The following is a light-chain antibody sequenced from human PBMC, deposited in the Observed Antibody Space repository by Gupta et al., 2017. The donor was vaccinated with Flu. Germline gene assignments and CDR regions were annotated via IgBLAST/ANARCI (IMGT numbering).Light chain of an antibody. J-gene: IGKJ2*01. CDR3: QQYGTSPPFT. CDR1: QSLTSSY. V-gene: IGKV3-20*01. CDR2: GTS. Sequence: EIVLTQSPATLSLSPGERATLSCRASQSLTSSYLAWYQHKPGQAPRLLIYGTSSRAPGVPDRFSASGSGTDLTFTISSREPEDFAVYYCQQYGTSPPFTFGQGTKLEIK.